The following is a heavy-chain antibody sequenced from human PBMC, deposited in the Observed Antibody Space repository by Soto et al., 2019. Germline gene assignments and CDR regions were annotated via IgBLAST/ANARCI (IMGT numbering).Heavy chain of an antibody. V-gene: IGHV4-31*03. CDR2: IYYSGST. CDR1: GGSISSGGYY. Sequence: QVQLQESGPELVKPSQTLSLTCTVSGGSISSGGYYWSWIRQHPGKGLEWIGYIYYSGSTYYNPSLKSRVTISVDTSKNQFSLKLSSVTAADTAVYYCARASPVLRFLEWLPVDAFDIWGQGTMVTVSS. J-gene: IGHJ3*02. CDR3: ARASPVLRFLEWLPVDAFDI. D-gene: IGHD3-3*01.